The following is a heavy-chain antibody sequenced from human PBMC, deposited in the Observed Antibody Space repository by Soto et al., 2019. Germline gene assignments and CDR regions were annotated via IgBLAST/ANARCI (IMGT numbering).Heavy chain of an antibody. J-gene: IGHJ4*02. CDR1: GFTVSSNY. V-gene: IGHV3-66*01. Sequence: EVPLVESGGGLVQPGGSLRLSCAASGFTVSSNYMSWVRQAPGKGLEWVSVIYSGGSTYYADSVKGRFTISRDNSKNALYLQGNSLRAEDTAVYYCARSGAVAGSFDYWGQGTLVTVSS. CDR2: IYSGGST. D-gene: IGHD6-19*01. CDR3: ARSGAVAGSFDY.